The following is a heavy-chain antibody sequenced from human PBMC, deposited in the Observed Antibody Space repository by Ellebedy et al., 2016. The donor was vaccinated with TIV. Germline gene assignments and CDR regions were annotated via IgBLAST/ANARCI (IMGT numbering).Heavy chain of an antibody. CDR2: INPDSGGT. J-gene: IGHJ3*02. D-gene: IGHD1-26*01. CDR3: ARSGAGAIWVYDAFDI. V-gene: IGHV1-2*02. CDR1: GYTFAGFH. Sequence: ASVKVSCKASGYTFAGFHLHWVRQAPGQGLEWMGWINPDSGGTKYAQKFQGRVAMTRDTSASTAYMELSRLTSDDTAVYYCARSGAGAIWVYDAFDIWGQGTMVTVSS.